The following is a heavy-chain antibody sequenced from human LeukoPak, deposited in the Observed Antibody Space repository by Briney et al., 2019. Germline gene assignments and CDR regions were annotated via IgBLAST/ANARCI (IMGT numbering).Heavy chain of an antibody. D-gene: IGHD5-12*01. CDR2: TYYRSKWYN. CDR1: GDSVSSNSAA. Sequence: SQTLSLTCAISGDSVSSNSAAWNWIRQSPSRGLEWLGRTYYRSKWYNDYAVSVKSRITINPDTSKNQFSLQLNSVTPEDTAVYYCARGFWATTYYYYYYMDVWGKGTTVTISS. CDR3: ARGFWATTYYYYYYMDV. J-gene: IGHJ6*03. V-gene: IGHV6-1*01.